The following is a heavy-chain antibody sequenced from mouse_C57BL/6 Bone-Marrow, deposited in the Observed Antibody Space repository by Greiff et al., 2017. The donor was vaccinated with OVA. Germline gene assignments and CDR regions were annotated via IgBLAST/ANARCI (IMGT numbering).Heavy chain of an antibody. Sequence: EVKLMESGGGLVQPGGSLKLSCAASGFTFSDYYMYWVRQTPEKRLEWVAYISNGGGSTYYPDTVKGRFTISRDNAKNTLYLQMSRLKSEDTAMYYCARPWDFDVWGTGTTVTVSS. V-gene: IGHV5-12*01. CDR2: ISNGGGST. CDR3: ARPWDFDV. J-gene: IGHJ1*03. CDR1: GFTFSDYY.